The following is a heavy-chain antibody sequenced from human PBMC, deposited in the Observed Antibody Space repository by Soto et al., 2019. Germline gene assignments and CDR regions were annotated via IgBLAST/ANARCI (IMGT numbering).Heavy chain of an antibody. CDR1: GFTFSSYW. Sequence: GGSLRLSCAASGFTFSSYWMPWVRQAPGKGLVWVSHINSDGSSTSHADSVKGRFTISRDNAKNTLYLQMNSLRAEDTAVYYCARDRRYCSKGLCYTRDLGYMDVWGTATMLTLSS. D-gene: IGHD2-8*01. V-gene: IGHV3-74*01. J-gene: IGHJ6*03. CDR2: INSDGSST. CDR3: ARDRRYCSKGLCYTRDLGYMDV.